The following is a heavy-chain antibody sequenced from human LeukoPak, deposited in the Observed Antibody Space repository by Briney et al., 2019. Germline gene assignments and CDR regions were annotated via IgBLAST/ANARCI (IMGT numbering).Heavy chain of an antibody. Sequence: SETLSLTCTVSGGSISSSSYYWGWIRQPPGKGLEWIGSIYYSGSTYYNPSLKSRVTISVDTSKNQFSLKLSSVTAADTAVYYCARGDPGDWYLIDYFDYWGQGTLVTVSS. V-gene: IGHV4-39*07. CDR2: IYYSGST. CDR3: ARGDPGDWYLIDYFDY. CDR1: GGSISSSSYY. J-gene: IGHJ4*02. D-gene: IGHD3-9*01.